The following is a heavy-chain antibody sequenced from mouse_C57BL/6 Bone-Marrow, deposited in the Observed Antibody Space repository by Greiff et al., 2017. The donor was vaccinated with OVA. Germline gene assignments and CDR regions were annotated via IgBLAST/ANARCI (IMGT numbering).Heavy chain of an antibody. CDR1: GFTFSDYG. V-gene: IGHV5-15*04. CDR3: ARYPLEGNYEGYFDV. Sequence: EVKLVESGGGLVQPGGSLKLSCAASGFTFSDYGMAWVRQAPRKGPEWVAFISNLAYSIYYADTVTGRFTISREKAKNTLYLERSSLRSEDTAMYYCARYPLEGNYEGYFDVWGTGTTVTVSS. CDR2: ISNLAYSI. J-gene: IGHJ1*03. D-gene: IGHD2-1*01.